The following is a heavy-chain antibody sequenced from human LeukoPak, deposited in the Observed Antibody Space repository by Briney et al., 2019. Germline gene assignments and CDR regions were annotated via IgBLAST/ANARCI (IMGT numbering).Heavy chain of an antibody. V-gene: IGHV3-20*04. J-gene: IGHJ3*02. CDR2: INWNGGST. Sequence: PGGSLRLSCTASGFSFSTYSMNWVRQAPGKGLEWVSGINWNGGSTGYADSVKGRFTISRDNAKNSLYLQMNSLRAEDTALYYCARDQGIAAAYGAFDIWGQGTMVTVSS. D-gene: IGHD6-13*01. CDR1: GFSFSTYS. CDR3: ARDQGIAAAYGAFDI.